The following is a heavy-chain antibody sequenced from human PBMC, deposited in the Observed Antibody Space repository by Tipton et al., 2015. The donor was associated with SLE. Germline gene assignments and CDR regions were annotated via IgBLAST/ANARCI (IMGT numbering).Heavy chain of an antibody. CDR1: GYTFTDYY. V-gene: IGHV1-69-2*01. CDR3: ATLPSWIHSMAPGAFDI. CDR2: VDPEDGET. D-gene: IGHD5-18*01. Sequence: QLVQSGAEVKKPGATVKISCKVSGYTFTDYYMHWVQQAPGKGLEWMGLVDPEDGETIYAEKFQGRVTITGDTSTDTAYMELRSLRSEDTAVYYCATLPSWIHSMAPGAFDIWGQGTMVPVSS. J-gene: IGHJ3*02.